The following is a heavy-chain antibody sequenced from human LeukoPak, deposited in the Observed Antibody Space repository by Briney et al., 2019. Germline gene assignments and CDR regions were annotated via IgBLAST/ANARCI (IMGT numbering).Heavy chain of an antibody. CDR2: INPNSGGT. Sequence: ASVKVSCKASGYTFTGYYMHWVRQAPGQGLEWIGWINPNSGGTNYAQKFQGRVTMTRDTSISTAYMELSSLRSDDTAVYYCARVRHYDTLTGYLPESYYYAMDVWGQGTTVTVSS. V-gene: IGHV1-2*02. J-gene: IGHJ6*02. D-gene: IGHD3-9*01. CDR3: ARVRHYDTLTGYLPESYYYAMDV. CDR1: GYTFTGYY.